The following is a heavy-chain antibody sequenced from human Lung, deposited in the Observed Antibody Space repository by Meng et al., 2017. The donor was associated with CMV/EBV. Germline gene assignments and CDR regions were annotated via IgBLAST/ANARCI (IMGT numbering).Heavy chain of an antibody. D-gene: IGHD6-25*01. V-gene: IGHV3-7*01. Sequence: GESXKISCAASGFSLSAYWMTWVRQAPGQGLEWVANIKEDGSERDYVDSVEGRFTISRDNSRNSLFLEMNSLRVGDTAVYYCVRGRGLDAWVQGTTVTVSS. J-gene: IGHJ6*02. CDR2: IKEDGSER. CDR3: VRGRGLDA. CDR1: GFSLSAYW.